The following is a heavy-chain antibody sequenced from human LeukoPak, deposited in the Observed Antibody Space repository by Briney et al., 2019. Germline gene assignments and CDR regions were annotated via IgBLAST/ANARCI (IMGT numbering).Heavy chain of an antibody. D-gene: IGHD3-22*01. CDR1: GFTFSSYA. J-gene: IGHJ4*02. Sequence: GGSLRLSCAASGFTFSSYAMSWVRQAPGKGLEWVSAISGSGGSTYYADSVKGRFTISRDNSKNTLYLQMNSLRAEDTAVYYCARSRYYYDSSGTFDYWGQGTLVTVSS. CDR2: ISGSGGST. V-gene: IGHV3-23*01. CDR3: ARSRYYYDSSGTFDY.